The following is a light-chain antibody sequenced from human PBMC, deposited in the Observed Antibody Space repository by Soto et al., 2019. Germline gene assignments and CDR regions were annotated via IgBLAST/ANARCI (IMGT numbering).Light chain of an antibody. J-gene: IGLJ2*01. V-gene: IGLV1-51*01. CDR2: DNN. Sequence: QSVLTQPPSVSAAPGQKVTISCSGSSSNIGNNYVSWYQQLPGTAPKLLIYDNNKRPSGIPDRFSGSKSGTSATLGITGLXTGDEADYYCGTWDSSLSEGVFGGGTKVTVL. CDR1: SSNIGNNY. CDR3: GTWDSSLSEGV.